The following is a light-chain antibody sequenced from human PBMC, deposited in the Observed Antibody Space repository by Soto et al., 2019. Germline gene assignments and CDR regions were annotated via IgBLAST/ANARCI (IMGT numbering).Light chain of an antibody. CDR2: RAS. J-gene: IGKJ1*01. CDR3: QQSIAYPWT. CDR1: QNIDMY. V-gene: IGKV1-5*03. Sequence: DIQMTQSPSTLSASAGDRVTITCRASQNIDMYLAWYQQKPGQAPSLLIYRASSLQSGVPSRFSGSGSGTEFTLTISSLQPDDCGTYYCQQSIAYPWTFGQGTKVDIK.